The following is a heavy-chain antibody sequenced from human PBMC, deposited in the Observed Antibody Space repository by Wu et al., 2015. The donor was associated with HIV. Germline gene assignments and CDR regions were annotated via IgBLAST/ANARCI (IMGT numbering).Heavy chain of an antibody. Sequence: QVQLVQSGAEVKKPGASVKVSCKASGYTFTGHYMHWVRQAPGQGLEWMGWINPNSGGTNYARKFQGRVTMTRDTSISTGYMELSRLRSDDTAVYYCAAIYCSSTSCYPDYFDYWGLGNPGHRLL. V-gene: IGHV1-2*02. CDR2: INPNSGGT. J-gene: IGHJ4*02. CDR3: AAIYCSSTSCYPDYFDY. CDR1: GYTFTGHY. D-gene: IGHD2-2*01.